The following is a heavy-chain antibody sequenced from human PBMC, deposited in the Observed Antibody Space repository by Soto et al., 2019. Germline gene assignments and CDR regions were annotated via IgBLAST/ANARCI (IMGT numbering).Heavy chain of an antibody. CDR2: INPSGGST. V-gene: IGHV1-46*03. CDR3: AREAAAAGRLRWLAY. D-gene: IGHD6-13*01. CDR1: GYTFTSYY. J-gene: IGHJ4*02. Sequence: GASVKVSCKASGYTFTSYYMHWVRQAPGQGLEWMGIINPSGGSTSYAQKFQGRVTMTRDTSTSTVYMELSSLRSEDTAVYYCAREAAAAGRLRWLAYWGQGTLVTVSS.